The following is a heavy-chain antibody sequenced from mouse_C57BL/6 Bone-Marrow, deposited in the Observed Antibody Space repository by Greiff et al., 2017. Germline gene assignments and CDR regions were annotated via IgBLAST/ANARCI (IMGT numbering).Heavy chain of an antibody. J-gene: IGHJ4*01. CDR1: GYTFTSYW. CDR2: INPSSGYT. Sequence: QVQLQQPGAELVMPGASVKLSCKASGYTFTSYWMHWVKQRPGQGLEWIGYINPSSGYTKYNQKFKDKATLTADKSSSTAYMQLSSLTYEDSAVYYCARFVRRGAMDYWGQGTSVTVSS. V-gene: IGHV1-7*01. CDR3: ARFVRRGAMDY.